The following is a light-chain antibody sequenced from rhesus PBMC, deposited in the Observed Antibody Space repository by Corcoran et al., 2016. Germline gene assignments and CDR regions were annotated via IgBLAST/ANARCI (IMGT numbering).Light chain of an antibody. CDR1: QSLLHSNEYTY. CDR3: MQGTQLPYS. J-gene: IGKJ2*01. V-gene: IGKV2-91*01. CDR2: FAS. Sequence: DIVMTQTPLSLPVTPGEPASISCRSSQSLLHSNEYTYLYLYLQKPGQSPQLLMYFASYRAFGFPDRVSGSGSGTDFTLEISRLEAEDIGVYYCMQGTQLPYSFGQGTKVEIK.